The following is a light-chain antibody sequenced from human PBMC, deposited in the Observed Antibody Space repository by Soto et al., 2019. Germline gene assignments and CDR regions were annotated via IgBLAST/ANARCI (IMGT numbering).Light chain of an antibody. J-gene: IGKJ5*01. CDR3: QQSYSTPVT. V-gene: IGKV1-39*01. CDR2: AAS. CDR1: QSISSY. Sequence: DIQMTQSTSSLSASVGDRVTITCRASQSISSYLNWYQQKPGKAPKLLIYAASSLQSRVPSRFSGSGSGTDFTLTISSLQPEDFATYYCQQSYSTPVTFGQGTRLEIK.